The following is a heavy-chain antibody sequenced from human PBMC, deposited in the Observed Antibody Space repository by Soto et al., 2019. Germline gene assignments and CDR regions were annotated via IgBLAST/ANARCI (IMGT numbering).Heavy chain of an antibody. CDR2: IYYSGST. Sequence: SETLSLTCTVSGGSISSSSYYWGWIRQPPGKGLEWIGSIYYSGSTYYNPSLKSRVTISVDTSKNQFSLKLSSVTAADTAVYYCARHVGRWLVDYWGQGTLVTVSS. J-gene: IGHJ4*02. V-gene: IGHV4-39*01. CDR1: GGSISSSSYY. D-gene: IGHD6-19*01. CDR3: ARHVGRWLVDY.